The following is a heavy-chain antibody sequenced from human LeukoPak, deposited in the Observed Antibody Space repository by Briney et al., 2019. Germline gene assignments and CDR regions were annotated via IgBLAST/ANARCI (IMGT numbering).Heavy chain of an antibody. CDR3: ARLGYRSSWYHDY. Sequence: GGSLRLSCAASGFTFSSYEMNRVRQAPGKGLEWVSYISSSGSTIYYADSVKGRFTISRDNAKNSLYLQMNSLRAEDTAVYYCARLGYRSSWYHDYWGQGTLVTVSS. CDR1: GFTFSSYE. CDR2: ISSSGSTI. J-gene: IGHJ4*02. V-gene: IGHV3-48*03. D-gene: IGHD6-13*01.